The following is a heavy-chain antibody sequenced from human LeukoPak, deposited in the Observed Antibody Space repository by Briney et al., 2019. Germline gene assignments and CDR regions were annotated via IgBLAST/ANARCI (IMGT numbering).Heavy chain of an antibody. CDR2: INPNSGGT. CDR3: ARGRLPYYYDSSGYYLNLNWFDP. J-gene: IGHJ5*02. Sequence: ASVKVSCKASGYTFTGYYMHWVRQAPGQGLEWMGWINPNSGGTNYAQKFQGRVTMTRDTSISTAYMELSRLRSDDTAVYYCARGRLPYYYDSSGYYLNLNWFDPWGQGTLVTVSS. CDR1: GYTFTGYY. V-gene: IGHV1-2*02. D-gene: IGHD3-22*01.